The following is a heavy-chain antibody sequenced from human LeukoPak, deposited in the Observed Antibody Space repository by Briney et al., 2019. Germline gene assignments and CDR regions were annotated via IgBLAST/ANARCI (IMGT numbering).Heavy chain of an antibody. CDR1: GFTFSNAW. CDR2: IKSRTDGGTT. CDR3: TTEGRVAGTQHPFDY. V-gene: IGHV3-15*07. J-gene: IGHJ4*02. Sequence: KPGGSLRLSCAASGFTFSNAWMNWVRQAPGKGLEWVGRIKSRTDGGTTGFAAPVKGRFTISRVDSKNTLYVQMNSLKTEDTAVYYCTTEGRVAGTQHPFDYWGQGTLVTVSS. D-gene: IGHD6-19*01.